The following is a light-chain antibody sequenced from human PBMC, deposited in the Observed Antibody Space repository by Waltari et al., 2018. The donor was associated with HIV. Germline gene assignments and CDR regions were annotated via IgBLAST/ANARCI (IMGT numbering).Light chain of an antibody. Sequence: FILTQPHSVSESPGKTVIISCTRNSGDIASKYVQWYQQRPGSAPTPVIYEENRRPSGVPDRVSGSIDSASNSAFLTISGLKTEDEAAYYCQSYDYTIQVFGGGTKLTVL. CDR1: SGDIASKY. CDR3: QSYDYTIQV. J-gene: IGLJ3*02. CDR2: EEN. V-gene: IGLV6-57*04.